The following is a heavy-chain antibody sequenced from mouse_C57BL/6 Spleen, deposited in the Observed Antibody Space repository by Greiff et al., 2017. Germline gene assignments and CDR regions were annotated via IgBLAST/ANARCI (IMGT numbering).Heavy chain of an antibody. CDR1: GYTFTSYW. J-gene: IGHJ2*01. CDR3: ARSGYGNYGPDY. Sequence: VQLQQPGAELVKPGATVTLSCTASGYTFTSYWLQWVKQRPGQGLEWIGEIDPSDSYTNYHQKINGKATLTVDSSSSTAHMQLSSLTSEDSAVYYGARSGYGNYGPDYWGQGTTLTVSS. D-gene: IGHD2-10*02. CDR2: IDPSDSYT. V-gene: IGHV1-50*01.